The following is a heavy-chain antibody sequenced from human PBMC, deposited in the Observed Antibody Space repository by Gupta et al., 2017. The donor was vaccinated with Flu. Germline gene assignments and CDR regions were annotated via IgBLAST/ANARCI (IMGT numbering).Heavy chain of an antibody. CDR3: ATATAYCSSTSCYAPLDY. Sequence: EVQLVQSGAEVKKPGATVKISCKVSGYTFTDYYMHWVQQAPGKGLEWMGLVDPEDGETIYAEKFQGRVTITADTSTDTAYMELSSLRSEDTAVYYCATATAYCSSTSCYAPLDYWGQGTLVTVSS. CDR2: VDPEDGET. CDR1: GYTFTDYY. J-gene: IGHJ4*02. V-gene: IGHV1-69-2*01. D-gene: IGHD2-2*01.